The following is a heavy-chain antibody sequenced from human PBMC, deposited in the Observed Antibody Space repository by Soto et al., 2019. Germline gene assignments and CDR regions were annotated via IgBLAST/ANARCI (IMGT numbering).Heavy chain of an antibody. Sequence: QVHLVQSGAEMKKPGSSVKVSCQASGSTFSSYTVSWVRQAPGQGLEWMGRIIPVLGVTNYAPKFKGRVTINADKSKTTAYMELSSLRSGDTAVYYCERRRYCGADCYSKYYYGMDVWGQGTTVTVSS. D-gene: IGHD2-21*02. CDR2: IIPVLGVT. CDR1: GSTFSSYT. CDR3: ERRRYCGADCYSKYYYGMDV. V-gene: IGHV1-69*02. J-gene: IGHJ6*02.